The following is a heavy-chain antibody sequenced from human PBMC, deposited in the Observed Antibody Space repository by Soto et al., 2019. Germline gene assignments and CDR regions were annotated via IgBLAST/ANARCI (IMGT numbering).Heavy chain of an antibody. D-gene: IGHD6-19*01. J-gene: IGHJ4*02. CDR2: ISWNSGKI. CDR3: AKMVTRDRSGSYQGGCDC. CDR1: GFTFEDYA. V-gene: IGHV3-9*01. Sequence: EMHLVESGGGLVQPGRSLTISCAASGFTFEDYAMHWVRQAPGKGLEWVSGISWNSGKIIYADSVKGRFTISRDNAKNSLYLQMSSLRPEETALYYCAKMVTRDRSGSYQGGCDCWGQGTLVTVSS.